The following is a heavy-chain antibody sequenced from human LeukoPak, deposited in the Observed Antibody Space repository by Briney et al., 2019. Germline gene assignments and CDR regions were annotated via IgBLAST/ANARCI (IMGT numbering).Heavy chain of an antibody. CDR3: ESYDVLTGYSGGDY. CDR1: VYTFPNYD. CDR2: MNPNSSNT. J-gene: IGHJ4*02. V-gene: IGHV1-8*01. Sequence: ASVTVSCMASVYTFPNYDINWVRPATGQGLEWMGWMNPNSSNTGDAQKFQGRVTMTRNTSISTAYMELSSLRSEDTAVYYCESYDVLTGYSGGDYWGQGTLVTVSS. D-gene: IGHD3-9*01.